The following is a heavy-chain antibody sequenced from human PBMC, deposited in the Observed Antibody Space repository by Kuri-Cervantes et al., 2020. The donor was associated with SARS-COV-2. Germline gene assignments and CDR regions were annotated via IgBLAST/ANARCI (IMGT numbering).Heavy chain of an antibody. V-gene: IGHV4-34*01. CDR2: IYHSGST. CDR1: GGSFSGYY. D-gene: IGHD3-22*01. Sequence: ESLKISCAVYGGSFSGYYWSWIRQPPGKGLEWIGSIYHSGSTYYNPSLKSRVTISVDTSKNQFSLKLSSVTAANTAVYYCARLTTGNYYDSSGYYPRGYFDYWGQGTLVTVSS. CDR3: ARLTTGNYYDSSGYYPRGYFDY. J-gene: IGHJ4*02.